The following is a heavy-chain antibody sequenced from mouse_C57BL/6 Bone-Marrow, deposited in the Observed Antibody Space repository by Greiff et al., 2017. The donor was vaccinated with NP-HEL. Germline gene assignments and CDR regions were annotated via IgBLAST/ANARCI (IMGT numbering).Heavy chain of an antibody. CDR1: GFTFSDYG. CDR3: AIYYGKRGDY. J-gene: IGHJ2*01. D-gene: IGHD2-1*01. CDR2: ISSGSSTI. Sequence: EVQVVESGGGLVKPGGSLKLSCAASGFTFSDYGMHWVRQAPEKGLEWVAYISSGSSTIYYADTVKGRFTISRDNAKNTLFLQMTSLRSEDTAMYYCAIYYGKRGDYWGQGTTLTVSS. V-gene: IGHV5-17*01.